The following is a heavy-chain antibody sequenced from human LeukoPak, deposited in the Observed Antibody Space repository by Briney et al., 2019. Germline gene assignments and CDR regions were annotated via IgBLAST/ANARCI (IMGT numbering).Heavy chain of an antibody. Sequence: GGSLRLSCAASEFTVSSHYMTWVRQAPGKGLEWVSVIYTSGSTYYADSVKGRFTISRDNSKNTLYLQMNSLRAEDTAVYYCAGNTGDDAFDIWGQGTMVTVSS. D-gene: IGHD1-1*01. CDR1: EFTVSSHY. CDR2: IYTSGST. V-gene: IGHV3-53*01. J-gene: IGHJ3*02. CDR3: AGNTGDDAFDI.